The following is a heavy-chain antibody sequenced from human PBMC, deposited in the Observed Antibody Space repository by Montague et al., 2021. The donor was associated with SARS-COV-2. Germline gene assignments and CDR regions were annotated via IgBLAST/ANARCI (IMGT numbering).Heavy chain of an antibody. CDR3: ARDNMTILFMVYYYGIDV. J-gene: IGHJ6*01. Sequence: SETLSLTCTVSGGSISSYYWSWIRQPAGKGLEWIGHIYHSGSTKYNPSLKSRVTMSVDTFKNQFSLKLSSVTAADTAVYYCARDNMTILFMVYYYGIDVWGQGTTVTVSS. CDR1: GGSISSYY. V-gene: IGHV4-4*07. CDR2: IYHSGST. D-gene: IGHD4/OR15-4a*01.